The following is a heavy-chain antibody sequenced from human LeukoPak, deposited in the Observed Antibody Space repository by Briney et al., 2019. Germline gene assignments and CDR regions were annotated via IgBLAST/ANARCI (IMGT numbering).Heavy chain of an antibody. Sequence: SETLSLTCVVYGGSFSGYYWSWIRQPPGKGLEWIGEINHSGTTNYNPSLKSRVTISVDTSKNQFSLKLTSVTAADTAVYYCTRGGLANYFDYWGQGTLVPVSS. V-gene: IGHV4-34*01. D-gene: IGHD3/OR15-3a*01. J-gene: IGHJ4*02. CDR3: TRGGLANYFDY. CDR1: GGSFSGYY. CDR2: INHSGTT.